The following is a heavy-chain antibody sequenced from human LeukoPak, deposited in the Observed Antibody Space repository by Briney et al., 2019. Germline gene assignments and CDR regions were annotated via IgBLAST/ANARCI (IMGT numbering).Heavy chain of an antibody. D-gene: IGHD2-15*01. V-gene: IGHV4-59*01. Sequence: PSETLSLTCTVSGGSISSCYWSWIRQPPEKGLEWIGYIYYSGSTNYNPSLKSRVTISVDTSKNQFSLKLSSVTAADTAVYYCARDTHYRGYIVVVVAALIPSGWFDPWGQGTLVTVSS. CDR1: GGSISSCY. CDR2: IYYSGST. J-gene: IGHJ5*02. CDR3: ARDTHYRGYIVVVVAALIPSGWFDP.